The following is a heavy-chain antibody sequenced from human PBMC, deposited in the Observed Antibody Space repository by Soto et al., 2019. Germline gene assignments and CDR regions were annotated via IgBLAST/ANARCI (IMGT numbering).Heavy chain of an antibody. D-gene: IGHD3-22*01. CDR2: IYYSGST. Sequence: SETLSLTCTVSGGSISSYYWSWIRQPPGKGLEWIGYIYYSGSTNYNPSLKSRVTISVDTSKNQFSLKLSSVTAADTAVYYCARTPAHYYDSSGYYYLDYWGLGTLVTVSS. J-gene: IGHJ4*02. V-gene: IGHV4-59*01. CDR1: GGSISSYY. CDR3: ARTPAHYYDSSGYYYLDY.